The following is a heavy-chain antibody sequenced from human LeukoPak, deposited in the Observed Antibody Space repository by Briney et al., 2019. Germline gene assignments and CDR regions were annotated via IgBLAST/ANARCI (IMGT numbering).Heavy chain of an antibody. CDR2: ISSNGGST. CDR3: VKDSRIVVVPAAPTLDY. CDR1: GFTFSSYA. V-gene: IGHV3-64D*06. J-gene: IGHJ4*02. D-gene: IGHD2-2*01. Sequence: GGSLRLSCSASGFTFSSYAMHWVRQAPGKGLEYVSAISSNGGSTYYADSVKGRFTISRDNSKNTLYLQMSSLRAEDTAVYYCVKDSRIVVVPAAPTLDYWGQGTLVTVSS.